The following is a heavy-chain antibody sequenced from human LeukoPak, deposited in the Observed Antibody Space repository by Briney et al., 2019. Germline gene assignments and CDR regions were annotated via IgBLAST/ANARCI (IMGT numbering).Heavy chain of an antibody. CDR2: ISNDGNNK. CDR1: GFPFSTYG. Sequence: GGSLRLSCAASGFPFSTYGMHWVRQAPGKGLEWVAAISNDGNNKFYADSVKGRFTISRDNPKNTMNLQMNSLRAEDTAVYYCAKGGGVIGRSYYFDYWGQGTLVTVSS. V-gene: IGHV3-30*18. CDR3: AKGGGVIGRSYYFDY. D-gene: IGHD2-8*02. J-gene: IGHJ4*02.